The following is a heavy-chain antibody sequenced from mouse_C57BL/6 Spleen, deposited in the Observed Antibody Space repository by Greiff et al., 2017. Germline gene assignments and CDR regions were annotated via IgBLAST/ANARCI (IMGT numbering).Heavy chain of an antibody. CDR3: ARSGHYSNVYAMDY. CDR1: GYAFTNYL. V-gene: IGHV1-54*01. Sequence: QVQLQQSGAGLVRPGTSVTVSCKASGYAFTNYLIEWVKQRPGQRLEWIGVINTGSGGNNYNEKFKGKATLTADKSSSTAYMQLSSLTSDDSAVYFCARSGHYSNVYAMDYWGQGTSVTVSS. CDR2: INTGSGGN. J-gene: IGHJ4*01. D-gene: IGHD2-5*01.